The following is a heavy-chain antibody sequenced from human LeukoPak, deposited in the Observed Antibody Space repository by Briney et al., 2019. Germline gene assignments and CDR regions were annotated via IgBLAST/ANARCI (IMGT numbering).Heavy chain of an antibody. J-gene: IGHJ4*02. CDR3: ARGRYSGSYTLFDY. CDR2: IIPSDGFT. Sequence: ASVKVSCKASGYTFSSYYVHWVRQAPGQGLEWMGMIIPSDGFTSYAQKFQGRVTMTRDMSTSTVYMELSSLRSDDTAMYYCARGRYSGSYTLFDYWGQGILVTVSS. V-gene: IGHV1-46*01. CDR1: GYTFSSYY. D-gene: IGHD1-26*01.